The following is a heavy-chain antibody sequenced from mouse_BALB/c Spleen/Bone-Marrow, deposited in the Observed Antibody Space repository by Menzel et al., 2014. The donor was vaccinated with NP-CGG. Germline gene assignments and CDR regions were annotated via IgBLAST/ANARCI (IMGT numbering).Heavy chain of an antibody. J-gene: IGHJ2*01. CDR2: IYYSGTI. Sequence: EVQLQQSRPGLVKPSQPVSLTCTVTGISITTGNYRWSWIRQFPGNKLEWIGYIYYSGTITYNPSLTSRTTITRDTSKNQFFLEMNSLTAEDTATYYCARDGNYDGYFDYWGQGTTLTVSS. V-gene: IGHV3-5*02. D-gene: IGHD2-1*01. CDR1: GISITTGNYR. CDR3: ARDGNYDGYFDY.